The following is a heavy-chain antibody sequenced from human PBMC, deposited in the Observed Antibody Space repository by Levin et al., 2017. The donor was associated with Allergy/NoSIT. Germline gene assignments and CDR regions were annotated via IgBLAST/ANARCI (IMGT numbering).Heavy chain of an antibody. CDR3: ARDSGSYPDY. CDR1: GGSISSGGYY. D-gene: IGHD3-10*01. V-gene: IGHV4-31*03. CDR2: IYYSGST. J-gene: IGHJ4*02. Sequence: SETLSLTCTVSGGSISSGGYYWSWIRQHPGKGLEWIGYIYYSGSTYYNPSLKSRVTISVDTSKNQFSLKLSSVTAADTAVYYCARDSGSYPDYWGQGTLVTVSS.